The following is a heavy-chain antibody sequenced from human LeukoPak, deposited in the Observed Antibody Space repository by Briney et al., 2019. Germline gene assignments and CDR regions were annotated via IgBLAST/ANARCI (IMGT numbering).Heavy chain of an antibody. CDR1: RFTFSSYG. Sequence: GGSLRLSCAASRFTFSSYGMHWVRQAPGKGLEWVAVISYDGSNKYYADSVKGRFTISRDNSKNTLYLQMNSLRAEDTAVYYCAKDMRDHDYGDYGRWWYYYYGMDVWGQGTTVTVSS. V-gene: IGHV3-30*18. J-gene: IGHJ6*02. D-gene: IGHD4-17*01. CDR2: ISYDGSNK. CDR3: AKDMRDHDYGDYGRWWYYYYGMDV.